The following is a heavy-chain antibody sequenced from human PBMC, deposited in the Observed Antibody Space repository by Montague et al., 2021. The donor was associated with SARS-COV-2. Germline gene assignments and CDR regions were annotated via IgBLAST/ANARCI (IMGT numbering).Heavy chain of an antibody. J-gene: IGHJ4*02. CDR2: INYGGST. D-gene: IGHD1-1*01. CDR3: ARGDPGY. CDR1: GGSFSDYH. V-gene: IGHV4-34*01. Sequence: SETLSLTCAVYGGSFSDYHWTWIRQSPGGGLGWVGQINYGGSTKYNPSLRSRVTISIDTSKNQFSLKLNSVTAADTAVYYCARGDPGYWGQGTLVTVSS.